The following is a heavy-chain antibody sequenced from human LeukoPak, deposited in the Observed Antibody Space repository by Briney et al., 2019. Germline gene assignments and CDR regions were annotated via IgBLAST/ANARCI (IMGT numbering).Heavy chain of an antibody. D-gene: IGHD4-17*01. CDR2: IIPIFGTA. V-gene: IGHV1-69*13. J-gene: IGHJ4*02. CDR3: ARGIQKYGHHDY. CDR1: GGTFSSYA. Sequence: ASVKVSCKASGGTFSSYAISWVRQAPGQGLEWMGGIIPIFGTANYAQKFQGRVTITADESTSTAYMELSSLRSEDTAVYYCARGIQKYGHHDYWGQGTLVTVSS.